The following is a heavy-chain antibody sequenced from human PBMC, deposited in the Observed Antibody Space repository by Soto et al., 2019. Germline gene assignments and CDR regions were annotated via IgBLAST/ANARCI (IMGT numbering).Heavy chain of an antibody. CDR1: GGSISSYY. J-gene: IGHJ3*02. Sequence: PSETLSLTCTVSGGSISSYYWSWIRQPPGKGLEWIGYIYYSGSTNYNPSLKSRVTISVGTSKNQFSLKLSSVTAADTAVYYRARGRDDYDFWSGTPRSAFDIWGQGTMVTVSS. CDR2: IYYSGST. CDR3: ARGRDDYDFWSGTPRSAFDI. D-gene: IGHD3-3*01. V-gene: IGHV4-59*01.